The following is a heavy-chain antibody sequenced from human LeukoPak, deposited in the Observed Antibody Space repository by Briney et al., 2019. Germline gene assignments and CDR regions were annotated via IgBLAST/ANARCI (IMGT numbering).Heavy chain of an antibody. Sequence: PSETLSLTCTVSGGSIGSYYWSWIRQPPGKGLEWIGFIYYSGSTNYNPSLKSRVTLSVDTSKNQFSLKLSSVTAADTAMYYCARGRGSGWFYLDYWGQETLVTVSS. J-gene: IGHJ4*02. V-gene: IGHV4-59*08. D-gene: IGHD6-19*01. CDR2: IYYSGST. CDR1: GGSIGSYY. CDR3: ARGRGSGWFYLDY.